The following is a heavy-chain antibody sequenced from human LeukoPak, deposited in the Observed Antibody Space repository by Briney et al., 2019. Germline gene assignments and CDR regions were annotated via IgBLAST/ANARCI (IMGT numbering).Heavy chain of an antibody. J-gene: IGHJ4*02. Sequence: ASVKVSCKASGYTFTGYFIHWVRQAPGQGLEWMGWINPNSGATNYAQKFQGRVTVTRDTSITTAYMELSSLTSDDTAVYYCASLAVGGYGAYFDYWGQGTLVTVSS. V-gene: IGHV1-2*02. CDR1: GYTFTGYF. CDR3: ASLAVGGYGAYFDY. D-gene: IGHD5-12*01. CDR2: INPNSGAT.